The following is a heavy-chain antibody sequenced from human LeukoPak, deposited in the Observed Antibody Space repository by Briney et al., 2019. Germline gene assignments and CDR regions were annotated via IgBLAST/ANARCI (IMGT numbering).Heavy chain of an antibody. J-gene: IGHJ4*02. V-gene: IGHV3-48*04. CDR3: ARDYGDYAPDY. Sequence: NPGGSLRLSCAASGFTFSSYSMNWVRQAPGKGLEWVSYISSSSSTTYYADSVKGRFTISRDNAKNSLYLQMNSLRAEDTAVYYCARDYGDYAPDYWGQGTLVTVSS. CDR1: GFTFSSYS. D-gene: IGHD4-17*01. CDR2: ISSSSSTT.